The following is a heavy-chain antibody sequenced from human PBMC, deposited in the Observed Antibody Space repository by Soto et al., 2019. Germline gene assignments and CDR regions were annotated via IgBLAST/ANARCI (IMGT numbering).Heavy chain of an antibody. CDR3: ARDHSGWENYFGMDV. CDR1: GYTFSPYT. V-gene: IGHV1-3*01. CDR2: INAGNGNT. J-gene: IGHJ6*02. Sequence: QVQLVQSGAEVKKPGASVKVSCKASGYTFSPYTMHWVRQAPGQRLEWMGWINAGNGNTKYSQQFQGRVTITRDTSASTAYRELSSLRSEDTAVYYCARDHSGWENYFGMDVWGQGTTVTVS. D-gene: IGHD6-19*01.